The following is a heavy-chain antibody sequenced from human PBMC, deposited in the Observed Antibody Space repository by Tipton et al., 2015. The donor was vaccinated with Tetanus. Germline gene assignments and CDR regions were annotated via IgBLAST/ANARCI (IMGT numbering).Heavy chain of an antibody. J-gene: IGHJ4*02. V-gene: IGHV5-51*01. CDR1: GYIFNNYW. CDR3: ARAHCTDGVCNFDF. Sequence: QLVQSGGEVKKPGESLKISCKGSGYIFNNYWIGWVRQKPGKGLEWMGIIYPGDSDTRYSPSFQGQVSISVDKSINTAYLQWSSLKASGTSMFYCARAHCTDGVCNFDFWGQGALVTVAS. CDR2: IYPGDSDT. D-gene: IGHD2-8*01.